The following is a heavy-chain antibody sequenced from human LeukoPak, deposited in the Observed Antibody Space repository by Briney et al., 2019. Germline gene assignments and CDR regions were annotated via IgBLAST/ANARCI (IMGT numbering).Heavy chain of an antibody. CDR1: GFTFSRYW. Sequence: PGGSLRLSCAASGFTFSRYWMHWVRQAPGKGLVWVSRINSDGSSTNCADSVKGRFTISRDNAKNTLYLQMNSLRAEDTAVYYCARSDSSAYGNYWGQGTLVTVSS. CDR2: INSDGSST. CDR3: ARSDSSAYGNY. J-gene: IGHJ4*02. D-gene: IGHD3-22*01. V-gene: IGHV3-74*01.